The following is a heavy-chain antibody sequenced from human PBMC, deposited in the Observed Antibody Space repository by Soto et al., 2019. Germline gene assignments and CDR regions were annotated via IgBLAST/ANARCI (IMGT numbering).Heavy chain of an antibody. CDR1: GGTFSTYG. CDR3: ARVVMTTVPAYLYYGLDV. CDR2: IIPLIGTA. J-gene: IGHJ6*02. V-gene: IGHV1-69*06. Sequence: QVQLVQSGAEVRKPGSSVTVSCKASGGTFSTYGITWVRQAPGQGLEWMGNIIPLIGTANYAQRFRGRVTITADKSTTTAYMELTSLISEDTPVYYCARVVMTTVPAYLYYGLDVWGQGTTVTVSS. D-gene: IGHD4-4*01.